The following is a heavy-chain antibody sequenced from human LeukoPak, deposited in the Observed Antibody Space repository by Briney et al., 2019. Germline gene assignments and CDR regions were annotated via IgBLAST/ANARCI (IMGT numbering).Heavy chain of an antibody. CDR3: ARGSSGAGANYYYYYMDV. J-gene: IGHJ6*03. D-gene: IGHD3-10*01. Sequence: PSETLSLTCTVSGGSISSYYWSWIRQPPGKGLEWIGYIYYSGSTNYNPSLKSRVTISVDTSKNQFSLKLSSVTAADTAVYYCARGSSGAGANYYYYYMDVWGKGTTVTISS. CDR1: GGSISSYY. V-gene: IGHV4-59*08. CDR2: IYYSGST.